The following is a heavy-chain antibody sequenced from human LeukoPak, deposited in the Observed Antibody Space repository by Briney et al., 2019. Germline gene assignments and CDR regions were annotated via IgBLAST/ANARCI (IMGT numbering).Heavy chain of an antibody. CDR3: ARDQHGGLRYFDWSKEGFDY. Sequence: PGGSLRLSCAASGFTFSSYSMNWVRQAPGKGLEWVSSISSSSSYIYYADSVKGRFTISRDNAKNSLYLQMNSLRAEDTAVYYCARDQHGGLRYFDWSKEGFDYWGQGTLVTVSS. D-gene: IGHD3-9*01. CDR1: GFTFSSYS. V-gene: IGHV3-21*01. J-gene: IGHJ4*02. CDR2: ISSSSSYI.